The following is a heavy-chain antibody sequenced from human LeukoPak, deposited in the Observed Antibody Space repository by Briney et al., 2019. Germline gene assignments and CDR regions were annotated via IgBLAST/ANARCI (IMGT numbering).Heavy chain of an antibody. CDR2: IYYSGST. CDR3: ARGHGAFDI. CDR1: GGSISSSSYY. V-gene: IGHV4-39*07. Sequence: SETLSLTCTVSGGSISSSSYYWGWIRQPPGKGLEWIGSIYYSGSTYYNPSLKSRVTISVDTSKNQFSLKLSSVTAADTAVYYCARGHGAFDIWGQGTMVTVSS. J-gene: IGHJ3*02.